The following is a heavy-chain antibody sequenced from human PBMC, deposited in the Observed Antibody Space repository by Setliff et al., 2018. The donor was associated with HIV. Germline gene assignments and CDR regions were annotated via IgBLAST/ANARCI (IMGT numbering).Heavy chain of an antibody. CDR1: GYSFTSYW. CDR2: ISPFDDTT. D-gene: IGHD3-22*01. Sequence: PGESLKISCKGSGYSFTSYWIGWVRQMPGKGLEWMGIISPFDDTTNYAQKFQGRVTTTRDTSTSTVYMELNSLRSEDSAVYYCARGDYDSSGLPQYYYYYYMDVWGKGTTVTVSS. V-gene: IGHV1-46*01. J-gene: IGHJ6*03. CDR3: ARGDYDSSGLPQYYYYYYMDV.